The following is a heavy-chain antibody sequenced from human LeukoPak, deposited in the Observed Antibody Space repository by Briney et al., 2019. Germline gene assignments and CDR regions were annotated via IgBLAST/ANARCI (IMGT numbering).Heavy chain of an antibody. Sequence: GESLKISCKGSGYSFTNSWISWVRQMPGKGLEWVGRIDPSDSYTNYSPSFQGHVTISADKSISTAYLQWTSLKASDTAMYYCARGGYDSSGYYVRPWGQGTLVTVSS. J-gene: IGHJ4*02. D-gene: IGHD3-22*01. CDR1: GYSFTNSW. CDR3: ARGGYDSSGYYVRP. V-gene: IGHV5-10-1*01. CDR2: IDPSDSYT.